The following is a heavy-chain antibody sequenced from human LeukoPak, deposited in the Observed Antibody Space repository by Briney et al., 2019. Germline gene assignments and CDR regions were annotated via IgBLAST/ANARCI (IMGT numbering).Heavy chain of an antibody. CDR3: ANLGYQLPGRYDAFDI. Sequence: PGGSLRLSCAASGFTFSSYGMHWVRQAPGKGLEWVAFIRYDGSSKYYADSVKGRFTISRDNSKNTLYLQMNSLRAEDTAVYYCANLGYQLPGRYDAFDIWGQGTMVTVSS. CDR2: IRYDGSSK. J-gene: IGHJ3*02. V-gene: IGHV3-30*02. D-gene: IGHD2-2*01. CDR1: GFTFSSYG.